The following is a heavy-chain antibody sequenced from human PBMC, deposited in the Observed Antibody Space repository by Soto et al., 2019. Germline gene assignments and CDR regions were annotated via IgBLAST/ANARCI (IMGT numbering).Heavy chain of an antibody. V-gene: IGHV1-69*13. D-gene: IGHD3-10*01. CDR2: IIPIFGTT. Sequence: GASVKVSCKASGGTFSSYAISWVRQAPGQGLEWMGGIIPIFGTTNYAEKFRGRVSITADESTSTAYVELSSLRSEDTAVYYCAGSFKYGSGTFDAFDIRGQGTMVTVSS. CDR1: GGTFSSYA. CDR3: AGSFKYGSGTFDAFDI. J-gene: IGHJ3*02.